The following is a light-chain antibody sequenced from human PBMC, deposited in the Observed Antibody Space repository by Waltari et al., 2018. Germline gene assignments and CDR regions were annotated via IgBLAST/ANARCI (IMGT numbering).Light chain of an antibody. Sequence: DVVMTQSPLSLPITPGQPASMPCRPSQSRLHNNGSTYLGWFQQKPGQPPKRLIYEVSNRDSGVPDRFSGSGAGTDFTLKISRVEAEDVGVYYCMQGTHFPLTFGGGTKVEIK. CDR3: MQGTHFPLT. J-gene: IGKJ4*01. V-gene: IGKV2-30*02. CDR1: QSRLHNNGSTY. CDR2: EVS.